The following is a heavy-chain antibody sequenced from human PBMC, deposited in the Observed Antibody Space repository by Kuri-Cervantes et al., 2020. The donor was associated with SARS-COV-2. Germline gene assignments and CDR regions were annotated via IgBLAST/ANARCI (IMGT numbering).Heavy chain of an antibody. J-gene: IGHJ5*02. V-gene: IGHV4-61*01. CDR2: IYYSGST. D-gene: IGHD4/OR15-4a*01. CDR3: ARDPDANHNNWFDP. CDR1: GYSISSGYY. Sequence: SQTLSLTCAVSGYSISSGYYWGWIRQPPGKGLEWIGYIYYSGSTNYNPSLKSRVTISVDTSKNQFSLKLSSVTAADTAVYYCARDPDANHNNWFDPWGRGTLVTVSS.